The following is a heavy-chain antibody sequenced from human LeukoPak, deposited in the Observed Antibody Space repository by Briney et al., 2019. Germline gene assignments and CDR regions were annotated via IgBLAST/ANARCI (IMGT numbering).Heavy chain of an antibody. CDR3: ARKSVASTFDY. CDR1: GYTFTGYY. Sequence: ASVTVSCKASGYTFTGYYMHWVRQPPGQGLEWMGWINPNSGGTNYAHNFQGRVTMTRDTSISTAYMELSRLRSDDTAMYYWARKSVASTFDYWGQGTLVTVSS. D-gene: IGHD6-19*01. V-gene: IGHV1-2*02. J-gene: IGHJ4*02. CDR2: INPNSGGT.